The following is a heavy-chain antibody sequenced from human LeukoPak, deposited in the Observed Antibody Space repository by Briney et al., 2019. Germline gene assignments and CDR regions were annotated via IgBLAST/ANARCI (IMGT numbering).Heavy chain of an antibody. Sequence: GGSLRLSCAASGFTFSSYGMHWVRQAPGKGLEWVAFIRYDGNNKYYADSVKGRFTISRDSSKNTLYLQMNSLRAEDTAVYYCAKDKLGGQLGPYYFDYWGQGTLVTVSS. D-gene: IGHD6-6*01. CDR2: IRYDGNNK. CDR3: AKDKLGGQLGPYYFDY. J-gene: IGHJ4*02. V-gene: IGHV3-30*02. CDR1: GFTFSSYG.